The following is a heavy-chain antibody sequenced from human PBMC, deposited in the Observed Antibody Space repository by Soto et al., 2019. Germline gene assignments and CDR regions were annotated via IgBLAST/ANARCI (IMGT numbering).Heavy chain of an antibody. Sequence: VQLEQSGAEVRKPGSSVKLSCKTSGDSFNGYAISWVRQAPGQGLEWMGGIIPILSLVRYAEKFQGRVTISASASTGTAYWEVTRLRSEDTATYSCATSTESTTGGRLDVWGLGPAVSLSS. D-gene: IGHD3-16*01. CDR2: IIPILSLV. CDR1: GDSFNGYA. J-gene: IGHJ6*02. CDR3: ATSTESTTGGRLDV. V-gene: IGHV1-69*01.